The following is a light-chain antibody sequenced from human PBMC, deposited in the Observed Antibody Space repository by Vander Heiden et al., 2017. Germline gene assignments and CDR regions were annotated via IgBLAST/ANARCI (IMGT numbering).Light chain of an antibody. J-gene: IGKJ3*01. CDR3: QQSNSTPLT. CDR1: QSISSY. Sequence: DIQTTPPPSSLSASVGDRVTITCRASQSISSYLNWYQQKPGKAPKLLIYAASSLQSGVPSRFSGSGSGTDFTLTISSLQPEDFATYYCQQSNSTPLTFGHGTKVDIK. V-gene: IGKV1-39*01. CDR2: AAS.